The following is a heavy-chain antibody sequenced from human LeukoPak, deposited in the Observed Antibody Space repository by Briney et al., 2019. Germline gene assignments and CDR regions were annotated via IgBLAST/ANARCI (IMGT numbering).Heavy chain of an antibody. V-gene: IGHV1-18*01. D-gene: IGHD3-3*01. J-gene: IGHJ4*02. CDR3: ASSLTIFGVVDY. CDR2: ISAYNGNT. CDR1: GYTFTSYG. Sequence: ASVKVSCKASGYTFTSYGISWVRQAPGQGLEWMGWISAYNGNTNYAQKFQGRVTITTDESTSTAYMELSSLRSEDTAVYYCASSLTIFGVVDYWGQGTLVTVSS.